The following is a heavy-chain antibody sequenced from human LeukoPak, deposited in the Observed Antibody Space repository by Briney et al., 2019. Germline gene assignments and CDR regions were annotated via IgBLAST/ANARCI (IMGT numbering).Heavy chain of an antibody. Sequence: SETLSLTCTVSGYSIMSTFYWGWIRQSPGKGLEWIGNVYHSGTTYSNPSLRSRVSISVNTSKNQFSLKLSSVTAADTAIYYCARVSDDEHGGNSGAVYFESWGQGTVVTVSS. CDR1: GYSIMSTFY. J-gene: IGHJ4*02. CDR3: ARVSDDEHGGNSGAVYFES. V-gene: IGHV4-38-2*02. CDR2: VYHSGTT. D-gene: IGHD4-23*01.